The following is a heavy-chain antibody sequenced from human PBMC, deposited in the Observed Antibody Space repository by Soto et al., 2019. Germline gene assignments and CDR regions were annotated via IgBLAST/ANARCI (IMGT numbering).Heavy chain of an antibody. V-gene: IGHV3-33*01. D-gene: IGHD6-19*01. J-gene: IGHJ6*02. CDR3: ARRDSSGWSAYYYYGMDV. CDR2: IWYDGSNK. Sequence: QVQLVESGGGVVQPGRSPRLSCAASGFTFSSYGMHWVRQAPGKGLEWVAVIWYDGSNKYYADSVKGRFTISRDNSKNTLYLQMNSLRAEDTAVYYCARRDSSGWSAYYYYGMDVWGQGTTVTVSS. CDR1: GFTFSSYG.